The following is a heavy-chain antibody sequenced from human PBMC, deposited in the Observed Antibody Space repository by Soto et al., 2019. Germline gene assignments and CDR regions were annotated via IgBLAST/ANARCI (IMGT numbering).Heavy chain of an antibody. V-gene: IGHV1-69*12. CDR2: IIPIFGTA. J-gene: IGHJ6*02. Sequence: QVQLVQSGAEVKKPGSSVKVSCKASGGTFSSYAISWVRQAPGQGLEWMGGIIPIFGTANYAQKFQGRVTITADDSTSTAYMALSSLRSEDTAVYYCARSITGTVSYYYGMDVWGQGTTVTVSS. CDR1: GGTFSSYA. CDR3: ARSITGTVSYYYGMDV. D-gene: IGHD1-20*01.